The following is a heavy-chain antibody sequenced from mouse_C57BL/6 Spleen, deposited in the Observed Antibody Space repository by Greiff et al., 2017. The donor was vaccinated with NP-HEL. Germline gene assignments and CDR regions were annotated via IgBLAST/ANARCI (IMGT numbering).Heavy chain of an antibody. CDR3: AREGGLALYWYFDV. Sequence: VQLQQPGAELVRPGSSVKLSCKASGYTFTSYWMHWVKQRPIQGLEWIGNIDPSDSETHYNQKFKDKATLTVDKSSSTAYMQLSSLTSEDSAVYYCAREGGLALYWYFDVWGTGTTVTVSS. CDR2: IDPSDSET. J-gene: IGHJ1*03. V-gene: IGHV1-52*01. D-gene: IGHD3-3*01. CDR1: GYTFTSYW.